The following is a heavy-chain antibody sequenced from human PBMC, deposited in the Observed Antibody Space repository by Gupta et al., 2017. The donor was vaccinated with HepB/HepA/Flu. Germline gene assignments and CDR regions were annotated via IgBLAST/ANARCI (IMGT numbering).Heavy chain of an antibody. V-gene: IGHV3-21*01. D-gene: IGHD1-26*01. CDR1: QFSFSSYT. CDR3: MVYYQDSESQFDY. J-gene: IGHJ4*02. Sequence: EVQLVESGGGLVTPGGALSLSCTASQFSFSSYTLNWVRQAPGKGLEWVSSISSTNVYIYYADSVKGRFTISRDNAKNSLYLQMSSLRADDTAGYYCMVYYQDSESQFDYWGQGTLVTVSS. CDR2: ISSTNVYI.